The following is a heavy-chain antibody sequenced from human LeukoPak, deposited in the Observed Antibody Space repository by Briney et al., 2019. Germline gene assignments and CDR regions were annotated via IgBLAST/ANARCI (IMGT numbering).Heavy chain of an antibody. CDR1: GYTFTGYY. V-gene: IGHV1-2*06. CDR2: INPNSGGT. D-gene: IGHD3-16*02. CDR3: ARSGYVWGSYRLDY. Sequence: GASVKVSCKASGYTFTGYYMHWVRQAPGQGLEWMGRINPNSGGTNYAQKFQGRATMTRDTSISTAYMELSRLRSDDTAVYYCARSGYVWGSYRLDYWGQGTLVTVSS. J-gene: IGHJ4*02.